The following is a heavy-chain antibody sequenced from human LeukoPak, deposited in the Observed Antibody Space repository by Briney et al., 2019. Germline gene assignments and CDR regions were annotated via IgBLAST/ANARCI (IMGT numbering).Heavy chain of an antibody. D-gene: IGHD5-24*01. CDR1: GFTFSRYA. CDR3: TKDKEVATIGGYFDS. V-gene: IGHV3-23*01. Sequence: PGGSLRLSCEGSGFTFSRYAMNWVRQSAGKGPDWVSSISGNGRDTYYADSVKGRFTISRDSPGNTLYLQLTSLGVDDTATYYCTKDKEVATIGGYFDSWGQGTRVTVSS. CDR2: ISGNGRDT. J-gene: IGHJ4*03.